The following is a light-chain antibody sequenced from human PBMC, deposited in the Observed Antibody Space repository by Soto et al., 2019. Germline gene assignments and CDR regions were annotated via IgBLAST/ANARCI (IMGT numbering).Light chain of an antibody. J-gene: IGLJ1*01. V-gene: IGLV2-14*01. CDR1: SSDVGDNNY. Sequence: QSALTQPASVSGSPGQSITISCTGTSSDVGDNNYVSWYQQYPGKAPKLMLYEVSNRPSGVSNRFSDSKSGNTASLTISGLQAEDEADYYCSSYTSSTTRVFGTGTKLTVL. CDR3: SSYTSSTTRV. CDR2: EVS.